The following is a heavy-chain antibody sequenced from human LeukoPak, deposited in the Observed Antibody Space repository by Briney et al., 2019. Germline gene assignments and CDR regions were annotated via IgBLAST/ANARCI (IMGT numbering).Heavy chain of an antibody. CDR2: IYYSGST. CDR1: GGSISSGGYY. CDR3: ARALPGEYYDSSGYPGAFDI. V-gene: IGHV4-31*03. Sequence: PSETLSLTCTVSGGSISSGGYYWSWIRQHPGKGLEWIGYIYYSGSTYYNPSLKSRVTISVDTSKNQFSLKLSSVTAADTAVYYCARALPGEYYDSSGYPGAFDIWGQGTMVTVSS. J-gene: IGHJ3*02. D-gene: IGHD3-22*01.